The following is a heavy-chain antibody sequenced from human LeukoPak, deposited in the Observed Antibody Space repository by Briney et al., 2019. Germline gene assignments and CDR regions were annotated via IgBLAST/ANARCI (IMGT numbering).Heavy chain of an antibody. CDR1: GFXFNNYW. Sequence: PGGSLRLSCAASGFXFNNYWIHWVRQAPGKGLVWVSRVDSDGSSTTYANSVKGRFTISRDNAKNTLYLQMNSLRADDTAVYYCARGITLFGVVNDAFDVWGRGAVVTVSS. V-gene: IGHV3-74*01. D-gene: IGHD3-3*01. J-gene: IGHJ3*01. CDR3: ARGITLFGVVNDAFDV. CDR2: VDSDGSST.